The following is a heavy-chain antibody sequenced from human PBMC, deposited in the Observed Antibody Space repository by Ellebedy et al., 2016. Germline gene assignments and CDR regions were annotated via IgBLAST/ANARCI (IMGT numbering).Heavy chain of an antibody. D-gene: IGHD5-18*01. CDR1: RGTFSSYA. CDR2: IIPILGIA. CDR3: ARTTVDTAMVTGYYYYYMDV. V-gene: IGHV1-69*04. J-gene: IGHJ6*03. Sequence: SVKVSXKASRGTFSSYAISWVRQAPGQGLEWMGRIIPILGIANYAQKFQGRVTITADESTSTAYMELSSLRSEDTAVYYCARTTVDTAMVTGYYYYYMDVWGKGTTVTVSS.